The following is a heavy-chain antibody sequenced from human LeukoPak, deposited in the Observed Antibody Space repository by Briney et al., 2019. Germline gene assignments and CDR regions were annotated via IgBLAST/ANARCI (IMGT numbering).Heavy chain of an antibody. D-gene: IGHD6-13*01. J-gene: IGHJ4*02. CDR1: GFTFNEYY. V-gene: IGHV3-11*04. CDR3: ARDSTTLWSYSSSSFLDY. CDR2: ISGSGSTM. Sequence: GGSLRLSCAASGFTFNEYYMSWIRQAPGKGLEWVSYISGSGSTMYYADSVKGRFTISRDNSKNTLYLQMNSLRAEDTAVYYCARDSTTLWSYSSSSFLDYWGQGTLVTVSS.